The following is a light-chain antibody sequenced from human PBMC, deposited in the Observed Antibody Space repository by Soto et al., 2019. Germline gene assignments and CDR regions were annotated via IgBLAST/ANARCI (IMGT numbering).Light chain of an antibody. CDR1: SSNIGGNS. V-gene: IGLV1-51*01. J-gene: IGLJ1*01. CDR2: DDN. CDR3: GSWDSSLSAYV. Sequence: QSVLTQPPSVSAAPGQKVTISCSGSSSNIGGNSVSWYQQLPGTAPNLLIYDDNKRPSGIPDRFSGSKSGTSATLGITGFQTGDEADYYCGSWDSSLSAYVFGTGNKVTVL.